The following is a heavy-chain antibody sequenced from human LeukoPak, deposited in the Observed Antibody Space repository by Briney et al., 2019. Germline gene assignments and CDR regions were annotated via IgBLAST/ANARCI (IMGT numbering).Heavy chain of an antibody. D-gene: IGHD6-13*01. CDR3: VKDSLQGTISAAGVFDL. J-gene: IGHJ4*02. V-gene: IGHV3-23*01. CDR2: INGSGATA. CDR1: GFTFRNDP. Sequence: GGSLRLSCEGYGFTFRNDPMSWVRQARGKGPQWVAGINGSGATAYYASSLKGRFTIPRDHLLFLALCNLGSEDTAFYFCVKDSLQGTISAAGVFDLWGQGTLVTVSS.